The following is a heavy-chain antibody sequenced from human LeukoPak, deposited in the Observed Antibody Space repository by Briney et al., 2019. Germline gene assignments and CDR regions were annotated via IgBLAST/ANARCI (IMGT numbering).Heavy chain of an antibody. D-gene: IGHD1-7*01. CDR2: IYHSGST. J-gene: IGHJ4*02. CDR1: GGSISSGDYY. Sequence: PSETLSLTCTVSGGSISSGDYYWSWIRQPPGKGLEWIGYIYHSGSTYYNPSLKSRVTISVDTSKNQFSLKLSSVTAADTAVYYCARVLYPSKITGTTVDYWGQGTLVTVSS. CDR3: ARVLYPSKITGTTVDY. V-gene: IGHV4-30-4*01.